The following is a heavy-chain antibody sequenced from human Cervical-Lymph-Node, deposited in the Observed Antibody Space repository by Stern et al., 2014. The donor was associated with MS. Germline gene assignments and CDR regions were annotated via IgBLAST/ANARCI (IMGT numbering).Heavy chain of an antibody. CDR1: GYTFTSYG. J-gene: IGHJ3*02. D-gene: IGHD2-15*01. CDR2: IVACNGNA. Sequence: VQLVESGAEVKKPGASVKVSCKASGYTFTSYGISWVRQAPGQGLEWMGGIVACNGNANYAQQLGERVTMTADTSTSKAYMELRSLRSDDTAVYYCARGLLGSENAFDIWGQGTMVTVSS. V-gene: IGHV1-18*01. CDR3: ARGLLGSENAFDI.